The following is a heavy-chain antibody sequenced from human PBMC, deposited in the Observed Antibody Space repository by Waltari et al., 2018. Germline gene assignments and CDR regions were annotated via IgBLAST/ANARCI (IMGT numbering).Heavy chain of an antibody. CDR1: GFTVRTNF. J-gene: IGHJ4*02. Sequence: EVQLVESGGNLIQPGGSLRLSCAASGFTVRTNFISWVRQAPGKGRECVSIIYGGGNTYYAGSVKGRFTISRDNYKNMVYLEMNSLRAEDTSVYYCAKQSPSYTRGWYPLESWGPGTLVTVSP. CDR2: IYGGGNT. CDR3: AKQSPSYTRGWYPLES. V-gene: IGHV3-53*01. D-gene: IGHD6-19*01.